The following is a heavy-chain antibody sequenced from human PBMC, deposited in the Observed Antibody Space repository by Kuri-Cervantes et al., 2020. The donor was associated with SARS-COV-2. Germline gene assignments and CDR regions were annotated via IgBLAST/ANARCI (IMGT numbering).Heavy chain of an antibody. CDR3: AHRRVVPAASYFDY. Sequence: GTTLGKPTQTLTLTCTFSGFSLTTTGVGVAWIRQPPGQALEWLGVIYWDDDKHYGPSLKSRLTITKDTSKNQVVLTMTNMDPVDTATYYCAHRRVVPAASYFDYWGQGILVTVSS. J-gene: IGHJ4*01. CDR1: GFSLTTTGVG. D-gene: IGHD2-2*01. CDR2: IYWDDDK. V-gene: IGHV2-5*05.